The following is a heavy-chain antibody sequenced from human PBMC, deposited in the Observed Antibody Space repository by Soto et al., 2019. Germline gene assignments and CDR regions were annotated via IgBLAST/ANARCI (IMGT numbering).Heavy chain of an antibody. CDR1: GGSISGGGYY. V-gene: IGHV4-31*03. CDR3: ARFYMVRGVMGAFDI. CDR2: IYYSGST. D-gene: IGHD3-10*01. Sequence: QVQLRESGPGLVKPSRTLSLTCTVSGGSISGGGYYWSWIRQHPGKGLEWIGYIYYSGSTYYNPSLKSRVTISVDTSKNQFSLKLSSVTAADTAVYYCARFYMVRGVMGAFDIWGQGTMVTVSS. J-gene: IGHJ3*02.